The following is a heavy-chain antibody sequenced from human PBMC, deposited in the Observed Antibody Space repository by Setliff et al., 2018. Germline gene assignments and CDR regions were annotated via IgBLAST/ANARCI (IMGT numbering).Heavy chain of an antibody. J-gene: IGHJ4*02. V-gene: IGHV3-30*02. CDR1: GFTFSGYG. CDR3: AKDTYYYDSSGYYVFDY. D-gene: IGHD3-22*01. CDR2: IRPDGSNK. Sequence: PGGSLRLSCAASGFTFSGYGIHWVRQAPGKGLEWVAFIRPDGSNKYYADFVKGRFTISRDNSKNTLYLQMNSLRVEDTAVYYCAKDTYYYDSSGYYVFDYWGQGTLVTVPQ.